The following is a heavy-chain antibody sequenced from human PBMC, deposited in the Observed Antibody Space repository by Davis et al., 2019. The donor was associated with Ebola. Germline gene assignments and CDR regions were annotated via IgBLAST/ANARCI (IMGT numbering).Heavy chain of an antibody. CDR2: IYWNDDN. CDR1: GFSLSTSAVG. Sequence: SGPTLVKPTQTLTLTCTFSGFSLSTSAVGVTWIRQPPGKALEWLALIYWNDDNHYSPSVKNRLTITKDTSKNQVVLTMTNMDPTDTATYYCAHGAGWLSDYWSPGTLVTVSS. V-gene: IGHV2-5*01. J-gene: IGHJ4*02. CDR3: AHGAGWLSDY. D-gene: IGHD6-19*01.